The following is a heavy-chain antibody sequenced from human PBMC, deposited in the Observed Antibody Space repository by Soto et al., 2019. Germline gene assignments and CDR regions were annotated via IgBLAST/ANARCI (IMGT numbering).Heavy chain of an antibody. Sequence: GSLRLSCAASGFTFSSYAMSWVRQAPGKGLEWVSAISGSGGSTYYADSVKGRFTISRDNSKNTLYLQMNSLRAEDTAVYYCAKDTSSGSYHNPPSWFDPWGQGTPVTVSS. V-gene: IGHV3-23*01. D-gene: IGHD3-10*01. J-gene: IGHJ5*02. CDR1: GFTFSSYA. CDR2: ISGSGGST. CDR3: AKDTSSGSYHNPPSWFDP.